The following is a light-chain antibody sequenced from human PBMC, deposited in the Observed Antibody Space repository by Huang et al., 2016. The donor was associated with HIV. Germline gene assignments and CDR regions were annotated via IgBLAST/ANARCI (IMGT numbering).Light chain of an antibody. CDR3: QQYGTSPQT. V-gene: IGKV3-20*01. CDR2: GAS. CDR1: QSVSSSS. J-gene: IGKJ1*01. Sequence: EIVLTQSPGTLFLSPGERATLSCRASQSVSSSSLAWYQQKPGQAPRLVIHGASSRATGIPDRFSGSGSGTDFTLTISRLEPEDFAVYYCQQYGTSPQTFGQGTKVEIK.